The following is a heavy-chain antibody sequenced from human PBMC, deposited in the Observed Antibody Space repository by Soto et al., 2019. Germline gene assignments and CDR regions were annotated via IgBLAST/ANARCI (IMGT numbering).Heavy chain of an antibody. D-gene: IGHD2-15*01. Sequence: TSETLSLTCAVYGGSFSGYYWSWIRQPPGKGLEWIGEINHSGSTNYNPSLKSRVTISVDTSKNQFSLKLSSVTAADTAVYYCARRRVLRVVAATPYWFDPWGQGTLVTVSS. CDR2: INHSGST. CDR3: ARRRVLRVVAATPYWFDP. V-gene: IGHV4-34*01. J-gene: IGHJ5*02. CDR1: GGSFSGYY.